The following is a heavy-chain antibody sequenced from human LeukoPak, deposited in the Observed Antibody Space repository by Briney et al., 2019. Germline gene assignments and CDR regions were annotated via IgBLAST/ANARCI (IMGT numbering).Heavy chain of an antibody. CDR2: TYYRSKWYN. D-gene: IGHD3-22*01. CDR3: ARGYYYDSSGSLNWFDP. V-gene: IGHV6-1*01. Sequence: SQTLSLTCAISGDSVSSNSAAWNWIRQSPSRGLEWLGMTYYRSKWYNDYAVSVKSRITINPDTSKNQFSLQLNSVTPEDTAVHYCARGYYYDSSGSLNWFDPWGQGTLVTVSS. J-gene: IGHJ5*02. CDR1: GDSVSSNSAA.